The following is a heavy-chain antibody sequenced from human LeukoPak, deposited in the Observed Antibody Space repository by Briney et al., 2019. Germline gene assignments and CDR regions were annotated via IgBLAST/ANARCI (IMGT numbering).Heavy chain of an antibody. V-gene: IGHV1-18*01. CDR1: GYTFTSYG. D-gene: IGHD3-16*02. J-gene: IGHJ4*02. CDR2: ISAYNGNT. Sequence: EASVKVSCKASGYTFTSYGISWVRQAPGQGLEWMGWISAYNGNTNYAQKLQGRVTMTTDTSTSTAYMELRSLRSDDTAVYYCARGGLSMITFGGVIVGNDYWGQGTLVTVSS. CDR3: ARGGLSMITFGGVIVGNDY.